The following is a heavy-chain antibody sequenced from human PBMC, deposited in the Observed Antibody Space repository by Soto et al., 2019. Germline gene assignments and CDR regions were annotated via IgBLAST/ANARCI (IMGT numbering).Heavy chain of an antibody. J-gene: IGHJ4*02. CDR1: GFTFSSYS. CDR3: ARKKRNYVISGYYPFNY. D-gene: IGHD3-22*01. V-gene: IGHV3-21*01. CDR2: ISSTSAYI. Sequence: GGSLRLSCAASGFTFSSYSMNWVRQALGKGLEWVSSISSTSAYIYYADSVKGRFTISRDNAKNSQYMQMNSLRAEDTAVYYCARKKRNYVISGYYPFNYWYQGTLVSVSS.